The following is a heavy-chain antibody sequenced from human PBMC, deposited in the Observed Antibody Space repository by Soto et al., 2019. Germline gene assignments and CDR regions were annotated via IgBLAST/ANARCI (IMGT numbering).Heavy chain of an antibody. V-gene: IGHV3-64*02. J-gene: IGHJ3*02. CDR3: ARETPPYYDTPGAFDI. D-gene: IGHD3-22*01. CDR2: ISSNGGST. Sequence: HPGGSLRLSCTASGFTFSSYAMHWVRQAPGKGLEYVSAISSNGGSTYYADSVKGRFTISRDNSKNTLYLQMGSLRAEDMAVYYCARETPPYYDTPGAFDIWGQGTMVTVSS. CDR1: GFTFSSYA.